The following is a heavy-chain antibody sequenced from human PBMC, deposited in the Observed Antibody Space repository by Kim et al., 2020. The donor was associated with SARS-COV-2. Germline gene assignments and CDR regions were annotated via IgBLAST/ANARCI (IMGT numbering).Heavy chain of an antibody. Sequence: GGSLRLSCAASGFTFSSYAMSWVRQAPGKGLEWVSAISGSGGSTYYADSVKGRFTISRDNSKNTLYLQMNSLRAEDTAVYYCAKVNVAIAAAGTYYYYGMDVWGQGTTVTVSS. CDR1: GFTFSSYA. J-gene: IGHJ6*02. D-gene: IGHD6-13*01. CDR3: AKVNVAIAAAGTYYYYGMDV. CDR2: ISGSGGST. V-gene: IGHV3-23*01.